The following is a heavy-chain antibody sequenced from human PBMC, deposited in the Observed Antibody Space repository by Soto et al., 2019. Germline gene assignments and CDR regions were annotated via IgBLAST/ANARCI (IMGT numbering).Heavy chain of an antibody. V-gene: IGHV3-48*01. CDR1: GFTFSSYS. Sequence: EVQLVESGGGLVQPGGSLRLSCAASGFTFSSYSMNWVRQAPGKGLEWVSYISSSSSTIYYADSVKGRFTISRDNAKNSLYLQINSLRAEDTAVYYCARPYYYGSGNWGQGTLVTVSS. D-gene: IGHD3-10*01. CDR2: ISSSSSTI. J-gene: IGHJ4*02. CDR3: ARPYYYGSGN.